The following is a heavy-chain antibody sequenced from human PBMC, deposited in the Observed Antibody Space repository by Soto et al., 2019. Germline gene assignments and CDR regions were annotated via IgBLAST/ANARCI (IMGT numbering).Heavy chain of an antibody. Sequence: VQLQGSGPGLLKPSQTLSLTCTVSGASVNTGDYYWSYIRQPPGKGLEWLGYIFYSGDTYYNPSLKSRATISLNTSRNQFSLTLTSVTDADTALYYCVGTGTTDYFWGQGTLVTVSS. CDR1: GASVNTGDYY. CDR3: VGTGTTDYF. V-gene: IGHV4-30-4*01. D-gene: IGHD1-7*01. J-gene: IGHJ1*01. CDR2: IFYSGDT.